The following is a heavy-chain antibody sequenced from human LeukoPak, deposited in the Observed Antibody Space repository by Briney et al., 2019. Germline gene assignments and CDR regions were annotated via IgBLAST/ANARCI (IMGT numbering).Heavy chain of an antibody. Sequence: PGGSLRLSCAASGFIFNTFWMSWVRQAPGKGLEWVSYISSSGSTIYYAVSVKGRFTISRDNANNSLFLQMNSLRVEDTAVYYCARAFDPWGQGTLVTVSS. J-gene: IGHJ5*02. CDR1: GFIFNTFW. CDR2: ISSSGSTI. V-gene: IGHV3-48*04. CDR3: ARAFDP.